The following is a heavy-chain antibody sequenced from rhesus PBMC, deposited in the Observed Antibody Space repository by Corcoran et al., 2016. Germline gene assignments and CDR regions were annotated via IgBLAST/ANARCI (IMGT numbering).Heavy chain of an antibody. CDR3: ARDWGEYDY. CDR2: ISYEGHP. J-gene: IGHJ4*01. Sequence: QLQLQESGPGLVKPSETLSLTCAVSGYSISSGYDWSWVRQPPGKGLEWIGYISYEGHPAYNPSLKSRVTISRDTSKNQFFLKLTSVTAADTAVYYCARDWGEYDYWGQGVSVTVSS. CDR1: GYSISSGYD. V-gene: IGHV4-122*02. D-gene: IGHD2-15*01.